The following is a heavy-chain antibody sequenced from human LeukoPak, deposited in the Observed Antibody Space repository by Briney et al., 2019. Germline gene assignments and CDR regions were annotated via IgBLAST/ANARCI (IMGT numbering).Heavy chain of an antibody. Sequence: ASVTVSCMASGYTFTGYYMHWVRQAPGQGLEWMGWINPNSGGTNYAQKFQGRVTMTRDTSISTAYMELSRLRSDDTAVYYCAGFGIVVVPAATSYWGQGTLVTVSS. V-gene: IGHV1-2*02. CDR2: INPNSGGT. D-gene: IGHD2-2*01. CDR3: AGFGIVVVPAATSY. J-gene: IGHJ4*02. CDR1: GYTFTGYY.